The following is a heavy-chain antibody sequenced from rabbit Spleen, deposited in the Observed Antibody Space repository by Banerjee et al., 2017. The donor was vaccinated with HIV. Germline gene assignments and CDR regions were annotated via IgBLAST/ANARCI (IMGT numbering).Heavy chain of an antibody. CDR2: IYTGSSGNT. Sequence: QEQLEESGGDLVKPEGSLTLTCTASGISFTSNYYICWVRQAPGKGLEWIACIYTGSSGNTYYASWAKGRFTISKTSSTTVTLQMTSLRAADTATYFCARDTSTSFSSYGMDLWGPGTLVTVS. CDR3: ARDTSTSFSSYGMDL. V-gene: IGHV1S45*01. D-gene: IGHD1-1*01. CDR1: GISFTSNYY. J-gene: IGHJ6*01.